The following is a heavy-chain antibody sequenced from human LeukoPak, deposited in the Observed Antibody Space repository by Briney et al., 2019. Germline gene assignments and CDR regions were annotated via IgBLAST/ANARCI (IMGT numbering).Heavy chain of an antibody. Sequence: GGSLRLSCAASGFTFSSYAMHWVRQAPGKGLEWVTLISYDGYDKKYTDSVRGRFTISRDNYNNTLYLEMHSLGIEDPAVYYCARDFFPIADSTWYEIGFWGQGTLVTVSS. V-gene: IGHV3-30-3*01. CDR3: ARDFFPIADSTWYEIGF. J-gene: IGHJ4*02. D-gene: IGHD6-13*01. CDR1: GFTFSSYA. CDR2: ISYDGYDK.